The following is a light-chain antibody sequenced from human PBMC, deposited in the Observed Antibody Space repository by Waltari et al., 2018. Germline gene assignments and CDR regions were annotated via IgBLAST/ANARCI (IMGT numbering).Light chain of an antibody. Sequence: QLNISPSTLFELIGDRVISTCRASQMISSYLNWYQEKPGKAPRLLIYAASSLQSGVPSRFSGRGSGTDFTLTISSLQPEDFATYYCQQSYSYWYTFGQGTKLEIK. CDR2: AAS. J-gene: IGKJ2*01. CDR1: QMISSY. V-gene: IGKV1-39*01. CDR3: QQSYSYWYT.